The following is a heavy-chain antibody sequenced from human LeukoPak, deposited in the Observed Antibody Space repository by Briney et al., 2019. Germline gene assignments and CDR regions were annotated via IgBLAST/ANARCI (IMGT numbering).Heavy chain of an antibody. J-gene: IGHJ4*02. Sequence: SVKVSCKASGGTFSSHSIGWVRQAPGQGLEWMGGFIPTFGTANYGQKFQDRVTITADESTSTAYMELSRLTYEDTAVYYCARGLNVVLVPAGFDYWGQGTLVTVSS. CDR3: ARGLNVVLVPAGFDY. D-gene: IGHD2-2*01. CDR2: FIPTFGTA. CDR1: GGTFSSHS. V-gene: IGHV1-69*13.